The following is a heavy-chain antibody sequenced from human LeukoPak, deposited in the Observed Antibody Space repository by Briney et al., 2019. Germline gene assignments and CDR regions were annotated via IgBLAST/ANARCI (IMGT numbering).Heavy chain of an antibody. CDR3: AKRAGGVDYGDYLYAFDI. CDR2: ISSSSSYI. Sequence: GGSLRLSCAASGFTFSSYSMNWVRQAPGKGLEWVSSISSSSSYIYYADSVKGRFTISRDNAKNSLYLQMNSLRAEDTAVYYCAKRAGGVDYGDYLYAFDIWGQGTMVTVSS. D-gene: IGHD4-17*01. J-gene: IGHJ3*02. V-gene: IGHV3-21*04. CDR1: GFTFSSYS.